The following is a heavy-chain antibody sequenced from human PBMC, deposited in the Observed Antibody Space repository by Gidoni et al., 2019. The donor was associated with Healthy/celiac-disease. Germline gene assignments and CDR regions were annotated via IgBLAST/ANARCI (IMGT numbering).Heavy chain of an antibody. CDR3: TVYDYVWGSYRYLELVPLVY. Sequence: EVQLVESGGGLVQPGGSLRLSCAASGFTFSSYWMSWVRQAPGKGLEWVANIKQDGSEKYYVDSVKGRFTISRDNAKNSLYLQMNSLRAEDTAVYYCTVYDYVWGSYRYLELVPLVYWGQGTLVTVSS. D-gene: IGHD3-16*02. CDR1: GFTFSSYW. J-gene: IGHJ4*02. CDR2: IKQDGSEK. V-gene: IGHV3-7*01.